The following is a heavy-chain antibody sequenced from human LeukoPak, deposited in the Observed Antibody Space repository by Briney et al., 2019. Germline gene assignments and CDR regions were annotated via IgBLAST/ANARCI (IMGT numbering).Heavy chain of an antibody. V-gene: IGHV3-23*01. Sequence: GGSLRLSCAASGFTFSSYAMSWVRQAPGKGLEWVSGISGSGGSTYYADSVKGRFTISRDNSKNTLFLQMNSLRAEDTAVHYCAKRPTTYYFDYWGQGTLVTVSS. CDR3: AKRPTTYYFDY. D-gene: IGHD1-7*01. CDR1: GFTFSSYA. CDR2: ISGSGGST. J-gene: IGHJ4*02.